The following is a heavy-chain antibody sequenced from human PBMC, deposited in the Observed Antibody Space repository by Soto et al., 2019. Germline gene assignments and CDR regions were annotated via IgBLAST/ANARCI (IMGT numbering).Heavy chain of an antibody. CDR2: IIPIFGTA. CDR1: GGTFSSYA. CDR3: ASPYPRYCSSTSCYRDYYYYGMDV. V-gene: IGHV1-69*01. D-gene: IGHD2-2*02. J-gene: IGHJ6*02. Sequence: QVQLVQSGAEVKKPGSSVKVSCKASGGTFSSYAISWVRQAPGQGLEWMGGIIPIFGTANYAQKFQGRVTITADESTSTAYMELSSLRSEDAAVYYCASPYPRYCSSTSCYRDYYYYGMDVWGQGTTVTVSS.